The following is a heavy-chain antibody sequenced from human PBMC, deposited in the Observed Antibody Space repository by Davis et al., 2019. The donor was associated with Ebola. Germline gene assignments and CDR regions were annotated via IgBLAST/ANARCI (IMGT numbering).Heavy chain of an antibody. J-gene: IGHJ4*02. CDR2: INPNSGGT. CDR3: ARGIGVSSGYRY. CDR1: GYTFTGYY. V-gene: IGHV1-2*02. D-gene: IGHD3-22*01. Sequence: ASVKVSCKASGYTFTGYYMHWVRQAPGQGLEWMGWINPNSGGTNYAQKLQGRVTMTTDTSTSTAYMELRSLRSDDTAVYYCARGIGVSSGYRYWGQGTLVTVSS.